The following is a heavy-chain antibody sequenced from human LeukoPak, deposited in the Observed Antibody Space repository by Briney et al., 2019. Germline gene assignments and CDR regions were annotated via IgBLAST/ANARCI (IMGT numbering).Heavy chain of an antibody. J-gene: IGHJ4*02. D-gene: IGHD6-19*01. CDR1: GYTFTGYY. CDR2: INPNSGGT. Sequence: ASVKVSCKASGYTFTGYYMHWVRQAPGQGLEWMGWINPNSGGTNYAQKFQGRVTMTRDTSISTAYMELSRLRSDDTAVYYCARGLGVTGPWLVRPQDYFDYWGQGTLVTVSS. CDR3: ARGLGVTGPWLVRPQDYFDY. V-gene: IGHV1-2*02.